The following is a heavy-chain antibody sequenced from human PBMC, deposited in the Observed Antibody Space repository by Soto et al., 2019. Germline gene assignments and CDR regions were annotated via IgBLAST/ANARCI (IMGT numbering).Heavy chain of an antibody. D-gene: IGHD2-15*01. CDR3: ARIPVVAATKYYFDY. V-gene: IGHV2-26*01. J-gene: IGHJ4*02. Sequence: QVTLKESGPVLVKPTETLTLTCTVSGFSLSNARMGVSWIRQPPGKALEWLAHIFSNDEKSYSTSLKSRLTISKDTSKSQVVLTMTNMDPVDTATYYCARIPVVAATKYYFDYWGQGTLVTVSS. CDR2: IFSNDEK. CDR1: GFSLSNARMG.